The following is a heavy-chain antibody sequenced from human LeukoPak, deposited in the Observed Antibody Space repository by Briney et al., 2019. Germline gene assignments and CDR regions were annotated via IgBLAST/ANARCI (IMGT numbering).Heavy chain of an antibody. CDR3: ARDDFWSGYHFPNYYYYGMDV. Sequence: GGSLRLSCAASGFTFSSYWMSWVRQAPGKGLEWVANIKQDGSEKYYVDSVKGRFTISRDNAKNSLYLQMNSLRAEDTAVYYCARDDFWSGYHFPNYYYYGMDVWGQGTTVTVSS. V-gene: IGHV3-7*03. CDR1: GFTFSSYW. J-gene: IGHJ6*02. CDR2: IKQDGSEK. D-gene: IGHD3-3*01.